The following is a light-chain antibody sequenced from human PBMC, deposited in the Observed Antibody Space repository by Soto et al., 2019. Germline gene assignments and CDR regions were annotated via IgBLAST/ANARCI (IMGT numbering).Light chain of an antibody. CDR2: SNN. CDR1: SSNIGSNT. J-gene: IGLJ1*01. Sequence: VLTRPPSASGTHGQRVTISCSGSSSNIGSNTVNWYQQLPGTAPKLLIYSNNQRPSGVPDRFSGSKSGTSASLAISGLQSEDEADYYCAAWDDSLNGLYVFGTGTKVTVL. V-gene: IGLV1-44*01. CDR3: AAWDDSLNGLYV.